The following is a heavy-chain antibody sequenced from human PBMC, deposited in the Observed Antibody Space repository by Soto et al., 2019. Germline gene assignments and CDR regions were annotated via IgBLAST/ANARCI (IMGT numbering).Heavy chain of an antibody. CDR2: INAGNGNT. CDR1: GYTFTSYA. J-gene: IGHJ6*02. Sequence: QVQLVQSGAEVKKPGASVKVSCKASGYTFTSYAMHWVRQAPGQRLEWMGWINAGNGNTKYSQKFKGRVTITRDTSASTAYMELSSLRSEDTAVYYCASHYYDSSGYYYRLYYYYGMDVWGQGTTVTVSS. D-gene: IGHD3-22*01. CDR3: ASHYYDSSGYYYRLYYYYGMDV. V-gene: IGHV1-3*01.